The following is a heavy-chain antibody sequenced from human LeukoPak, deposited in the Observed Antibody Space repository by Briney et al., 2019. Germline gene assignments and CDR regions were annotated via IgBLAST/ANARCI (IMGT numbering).Heavy chain of an antibody. D-gene: IGHD3-10*01. CDR2: INTNTGNP. Sequence: ASVKVSCKASGYTFTTYTIKWVRQAPGQGLEWMGWINTNTGNPTYAQGFTGRFVFSLDTSVSTAYLQISSLKAEDTAVYYCAREFESYYMDVWGKGTTVTVSS. CDR3: AREFESYYMDV. J-gene: IGHJ6*03. CDR1: GYTFTTYT. V-gene: IGHV7-4-1*02.